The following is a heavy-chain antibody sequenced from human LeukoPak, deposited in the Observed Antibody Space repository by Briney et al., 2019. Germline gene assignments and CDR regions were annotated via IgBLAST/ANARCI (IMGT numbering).Heavy chain of an antibody. D-gene: IGHD6-19*01. Sequence: PSETLSLTCAVSGYSISSGYYWGWIRQPPGKGLEWIGSIYHSGSTYYNPSLKSRVTISVDTSKNQFSLKLSSVTAADTAVYYCARGGRSGSSGWPRYYYYYMDVWGKGATVTVSS. J-gene: IGHJ6*03. CDR3: ARGGRSGSSGWPRYYYYYMDV. CDR2: IYHSGST. V-gene: IGHV4-38-2*01. CDR1: GYSISSGYY.